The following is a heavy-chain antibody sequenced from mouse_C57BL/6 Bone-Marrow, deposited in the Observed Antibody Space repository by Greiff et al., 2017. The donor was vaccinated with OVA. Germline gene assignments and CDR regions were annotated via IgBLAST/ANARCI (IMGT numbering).Heavy chain of an antibody. V-gene: IGHV5-16*01. CDR1: GFTFSDYY. CDR3: ARAPRDY. Sequence: EVMLVESEGGLVQPGSSMKLSCTASGFTFSDYYMAWVRQVPEKGLEWVANINYDGSSTYYLDSLKSRFIISRDNAKNILYLQMSSLKSEDTATYYCARAPRDYWGQGTTLTVSS. CDR2: INYDGSST. J-gene: IGHJ2*01.